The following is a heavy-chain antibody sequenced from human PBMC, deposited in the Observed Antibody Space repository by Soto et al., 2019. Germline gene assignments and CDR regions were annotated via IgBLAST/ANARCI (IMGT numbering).Heavy chain of an antibody. CDR2: TFYRSKLYN. Sequence: QVQLQQSGPGLVKPSQTLSLTCAISGDSVSSNSAAWSWIRQSPSRGLEWLGRTFYRSKLYNDYAVSGEGRLTINPATSKNPLSLQLNSVPPEDPAVYYCAQEGGNHYYYYAMDVWGRGPTVTVSS. V-gene: IGHV6-1*01. D-gene: IGHD1-26*01. CDR3: AQEGGNHYYYYAMDV. J-gene: IGHJ6*02. CDR1: GDSVSSNSAA.